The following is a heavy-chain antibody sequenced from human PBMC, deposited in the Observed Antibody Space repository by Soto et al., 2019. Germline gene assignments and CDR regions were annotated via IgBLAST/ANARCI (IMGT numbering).Heavy chain of an antibody. D-gene: IGHD1-26*01. V-gene: IGHV3-23*01. CDR1: GFTFTSYA. Sequence: LRLSCAASGFTFTSYAMSWVRQAPGKGLEWVSLISGSGYSTYYADSVKGRFTISRDNSKNTLYLQMNSLRAEDTAIYYCAKDEGSGSYPDYWGQGTLVTVSS. CDR2: ISGSGYST. CDR3: AKDEGSGSYPDY. J-gene: IGHJ4*02.